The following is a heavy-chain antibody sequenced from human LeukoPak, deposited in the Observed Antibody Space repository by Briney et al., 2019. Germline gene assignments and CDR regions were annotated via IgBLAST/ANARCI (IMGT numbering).Heavy chain of an antibody. V-gene: IGHV4-30-4*01. J-gene: IGHJ5*02. CDR3: ASLLRLAYCGGDCYSYWFDP. Sequence: SQTLSLTCTVSGGSISSGDYYWSWIRQPPGKGLEWMGTIYYSGSTYYNPSIKSRVTISVDTSKNQFSLKLSSVTAADTAVYYCASLLRLAYCGGDCYSYWFDPWGQGTLVTVSS. CDR2: IYYSGST. CDR1: GGSISSGDYY. D-gene: IGHD2-21*02.